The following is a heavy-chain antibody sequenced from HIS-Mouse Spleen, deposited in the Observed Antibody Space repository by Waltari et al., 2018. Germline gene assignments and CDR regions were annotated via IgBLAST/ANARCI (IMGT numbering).Heavy chain of an antibody. CDR3: ARDRGAYDFWSGADAFDI. CDR1: GYTFTGYY. CDR2: INPNSGGT. V-gene: IGHV1-2*02. D-gene: IGHD3-3*01. J-gene: IGHJ3*02. Sequence: QVQLVQSGAEVKKPGASVKVSCKASGYTFTGYYMHWVRQAPGQGLEWMGWINPNSGGTNYSQKFQGRVTMTRETSISTAYMELSRLRSDDTAVYYCARDRGAYDFWSGADAFDIWGQGTMVTVSS.